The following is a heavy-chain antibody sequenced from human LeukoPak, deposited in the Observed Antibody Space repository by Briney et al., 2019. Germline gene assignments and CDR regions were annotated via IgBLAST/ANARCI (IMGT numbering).Heavy chain of an antibody. D-gene: IGHD6-19*01. Sequence: SQTLSLTCTVSGGSISSGSYYWSWIRQPAGKGLEWIGRIYTSGSTNYNPSLKSRVTISVDTSKNQFSLKLSSVTPADTAVYYCAREGYSSTSWGQGTLVTVSS. V-gene: IGHV4-61*02. J-gene: IGHJ4*02. CDR1: GGSISSGSYY. CDR2: IYTSGST. CDR3: AREGYSSTS.